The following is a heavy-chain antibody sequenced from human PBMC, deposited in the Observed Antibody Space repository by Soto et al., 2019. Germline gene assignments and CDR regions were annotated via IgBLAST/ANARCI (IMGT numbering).Heavy chain of an antibody. CDR2: FDPEDGET. D-gene: IGHD3-22*01. CDR1: GYTLTELS. J-gene: IGHJ4*02. V-gene: IGHV1-24*01. CDR3: ATGRIVVSIVTPLDY. Sequence: ASVKVSCKVSGYTLTELSMHWVRQAPGKGLEWMGGFDPEDGETIYAQKFQGRVTMTEDTSTDTAYMELSSLRSEDTAVYYCATGRIVVSIVTPLDYWGQGTLVTVSS.